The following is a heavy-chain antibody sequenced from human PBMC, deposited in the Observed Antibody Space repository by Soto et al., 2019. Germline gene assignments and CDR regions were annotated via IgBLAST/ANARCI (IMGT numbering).Heavy chain of an antibody. CDR3: AREKRANGYFDY. D-gene: IGHD4-17*01. CDR1: GFAFSSYY. J-gene: IGHJ4*02. CDR2: IKQDEREK. V-gene: IGHV3-7*01. Sequence: EVKLVESGGGLVQPGGSLRLSCAASGFAFSSYYMSWVRQAPGKGLEWVANIKQDEREKYYLDSVKGRFTISRDDAKNYLFLQMNSLRVDDTAVYYCAREKRANGYFDYWGQGTLVTVSS.